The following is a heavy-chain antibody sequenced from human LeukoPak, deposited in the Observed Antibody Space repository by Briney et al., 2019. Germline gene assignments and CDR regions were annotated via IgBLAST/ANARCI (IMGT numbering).Heavy chain of an antibody. Sequence: PSETLSLTCTVSGGSISSSSYYWSWIRQPPGKGLEWIGYIYYSGSTNYNPSLKSRVTISVDTSKNQFSLKLSSVTAADTAVYYCARSSSSSSDIWGQGTMVTVSS. CDR3: ARSSSSSSDI. J-gene: IGHJ3*02. CDR2: IYYSGST. V-gene: IGHV4-61*01. D-gene: IGHD6-13*01. CDR1: GGSISSSSYY.